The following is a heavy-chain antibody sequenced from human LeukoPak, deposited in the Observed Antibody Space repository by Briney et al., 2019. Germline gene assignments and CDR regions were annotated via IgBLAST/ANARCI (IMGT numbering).Heavy chain of an antibody. D-gene: IGHD3-16*02. CDR3: ARALGVLGDLDY. CDR2: IIPILGIA. Sequence: SVKVSCKASGGTFSSYAISWVRQAPGQGLEWMGRIIPILGIANYAQKFQGRVTITADKSTSTAYMELSSLRSEDTAVYYCARALGVLGDLDYWGQGTLVTVSS. CDR1: GGTFSSYA. J-gene: IGHJ4*02. V-gene: IGHV1-69*04.